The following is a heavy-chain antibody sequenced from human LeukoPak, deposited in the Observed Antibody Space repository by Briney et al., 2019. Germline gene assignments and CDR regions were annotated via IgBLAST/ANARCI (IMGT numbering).Heavy chain of an antibody. CDR3: APSVLSSFDY. CDR1: GFPFGSYP. Sequence: PGGPLRLSCAASGFPFGSYPMSWVRQAPGKRLEWVSSISGRGDHIYYADSVKGRFTISRDNSKNTLYLQMNSLRAEDTAVYYCAPSVLSSFDYWGQGTLVIVSS. V-gene: IGHV3-23*01. J-gene: IGHJ4*02. D-gene: IGHD3-3*01. CDR2: ISGRGDHI.